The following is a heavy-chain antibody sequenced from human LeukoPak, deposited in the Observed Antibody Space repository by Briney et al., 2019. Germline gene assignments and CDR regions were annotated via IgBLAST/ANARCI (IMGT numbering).Heavy chain of an antibody. CDR2: FYYRGDT. CDR1: GVSVSSGGYY. CDR3: ARKPNYYGLDV. J-gene: IGHJ6*02. Sequence: PSETLSLTCTVSGVSVSSGGYYWSWIRQPPGKTLAWIGHFYYRGDTDYNPSLNSRVTISVDTSRNQFSLKLSSVTAADSAMYYCARKPNYYGLDVWGQGTTVTVSS. V-gene: IGHV4-61*08.